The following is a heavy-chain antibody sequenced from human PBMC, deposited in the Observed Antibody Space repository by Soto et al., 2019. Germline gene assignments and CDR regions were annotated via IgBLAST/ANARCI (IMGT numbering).Heavy chain of an antibody. V-gene: IGHV1-3*01. J-gene: IGHJ4*02. D-gene: IGHD1-26*01. Sequence: ASLKVACKTSGYTFTSYAMRCGRQAHGQRLEWMGWINAGNGNTKYSQKFQGRVTITRDTSESTAYMELSSLRSEDTAVYYCARDFTGSYLGLDYWGQGTLVTVSS. CDR1: GYTFTSYA. CDR3: ARDFTGSYLGLDY. CDR2: INAGNGNT.